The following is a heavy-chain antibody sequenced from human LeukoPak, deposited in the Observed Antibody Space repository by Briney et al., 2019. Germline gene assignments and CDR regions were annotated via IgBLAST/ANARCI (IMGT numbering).Heavy chain of an antibody. CDR2: IRYDGSNK. Sequence: GGSLRLSCAASGFTFSSYGMHWVRQAPGKGLEWVAFIRYDGSNKYYADSVKGGFTISRDNSKNTLYLQMNSLRAEDTDVYYCAKDLDIVVVPASTGFDYWGQGTLVTVSS. V-gene: IGHV3-30*02. CDR3: AKDLDIVVVPASTGFDY. CDR1: GFTFSSYG. D-gene: IGHD2-2*03. J-gene: IGHJ4*02.